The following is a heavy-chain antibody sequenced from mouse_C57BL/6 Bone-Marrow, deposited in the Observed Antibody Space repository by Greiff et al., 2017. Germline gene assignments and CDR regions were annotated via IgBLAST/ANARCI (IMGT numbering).Heavy chain of an antibody. Sequence: QVQLQQSGAELVKPGASVKISCKASGYTFTDYYINWVKQRPGQGLEWIGKIGPGSGSTYYNEKFKGKATLTADNSSSTAYMQLSSLTSEDSAVYCCERPYYSKSRWFAYWGQGTLGTVSA. CDR3: ERPYYSKSRWFAY. D-gene: IGHD2-5*01. J-gene: IGHJ3*01. CDR2: IGPGSGST. CDR1: GYTFTDYY. V-gene: IGHV1-77*01.